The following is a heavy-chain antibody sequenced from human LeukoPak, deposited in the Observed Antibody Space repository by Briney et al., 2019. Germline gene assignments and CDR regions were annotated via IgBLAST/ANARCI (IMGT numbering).Heavy chain of an antibody. CDR1: GFTFSDYY. Sequence: PGGSLRLSCAASGFTFSDYYMSWIRQAPGKGLEWVSYISSSGSTIYYADSVKGRFTISRDNAKNSLYLQMNSLRAEDTAVYYCARVSVSSRLNWFDPWGQGTLVTVSS. CDR2: ISSSGSTI. D-gene: IGHD2-2*01. CDR3: ARVSVSSRLNWFDP. J-gene: IGHJ5*02. V-gene: IGHV3-11*04.